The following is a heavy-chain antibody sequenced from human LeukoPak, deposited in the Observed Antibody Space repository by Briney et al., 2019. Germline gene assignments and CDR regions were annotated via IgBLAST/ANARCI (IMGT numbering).Heavy chain of an antibody. CDR3: VGTIASRGSEY. Sequence: GGSLRLSCTASGFTFEDYAMHWVRQAPGKGLEWVSGISWNSGSIGYADSVKGRFTVSRDNAKNTVYLQMNNLRVDDTAMYYCVGTIASRGSEYWGQGALVTVSS. CDR2: ISWNSGSI. J-gene: IGHJ4*02. CDR1: GFTFEDYA. D-gene: IGHD6-6*01. V-gene: IGHV3-9*01.